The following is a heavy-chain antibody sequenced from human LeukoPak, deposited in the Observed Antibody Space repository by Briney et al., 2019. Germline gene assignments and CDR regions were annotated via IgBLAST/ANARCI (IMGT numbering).Heavy chain of an antibody. J-gene: IGHJ4*02. V-gene: IGHV4-39*01. CDR2: IYYSGST. CDR3: ARQVLRPATGIIDY. D-gene: IGHD1-1*01. CDR1: GGSISSSNYY. Sequence: SETLSLTCTVSGGSISSSNYYWGWIRQPPGKGLEWIGIIYYSGSTYYNPSLKSRVTISVDTSKNQFSLKLSSVTAADTALHFCARQVLRPATGIIDYWGQGTLVTVSS.